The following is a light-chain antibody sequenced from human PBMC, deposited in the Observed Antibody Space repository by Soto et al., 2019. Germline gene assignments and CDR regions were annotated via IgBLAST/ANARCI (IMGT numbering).Light chain of an antibody. CDR2: AAS. CDR3: QKYNSAPRT. V-gene: IGKV1-27*01. CDR1: QDISNY. Sequence: DIQMTQSPSSLSASVGDRVTITCRARQDISNYLAWYQQKRGTVPKLLIYAASALQSGVPSRFSGSGSGTEFTLTISSLQPEDVATYYCQKYNSAPRTFGQGTKVEI. J-gene: IGKJ1*01.